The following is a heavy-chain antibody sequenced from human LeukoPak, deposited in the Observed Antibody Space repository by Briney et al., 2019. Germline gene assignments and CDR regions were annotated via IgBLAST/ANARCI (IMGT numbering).Heavy chain of an antibody. D-gene: IGHD1-26*01. CDR1: GFTFSGSA. V-gene: IGHV3-73*01. CDR2: IDKKDKGYATAT. J-gene: IGHJ5*02. CDR3: TRDSGTYNWFDP. Sequence: GGSLRLSCAASGFTFSGSAIHWVRQSSGKGLEWVGQIDKKDKGYATATAYAASVKGRFTISRDNSINTAYLQMKSLKTEDTALYYCTRDSGTYNWFDPWGQGTLVTVSS.